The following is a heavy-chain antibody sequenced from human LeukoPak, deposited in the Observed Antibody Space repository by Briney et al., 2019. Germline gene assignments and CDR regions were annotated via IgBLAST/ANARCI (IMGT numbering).Heavy chain of an antibody. CDR3: ARGPYSYDSSGAFDI. D-gene: IGHD3-22*01. V-gene: IGHV4-61*02. J-gene: IGHJ3*02. Sequence: PSETLSLTCTVSGDSISSGDYYWSWIRQPAGKGLERIGRISSSGSTNYNPSLKRRGTISVDTTKNQFSLKLSSVTAAATAVYFCARGPYSYDSSGAFDIWGQGTMVTVSS. CDR2: ISSSGST. CDR1: GDSISSGDYY.